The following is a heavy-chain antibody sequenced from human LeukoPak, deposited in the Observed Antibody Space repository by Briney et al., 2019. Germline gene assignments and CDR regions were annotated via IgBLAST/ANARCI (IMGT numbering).Heavy chain of an antibody. D-gene: IGHD5-18*01. CDR1: GFTFNNYG. CDR2: ISFDGTKT. J-gene: IGHJ3*02. V-gene: IGHV3-30*03. CDR3: APPDIRLGYSFGYGADAFDI. Sequence: GGSLRLSCAASGFTFNNYGMHWVRQAPGKGLEWVAIISFDGTKTYYADSVKGRFTISRDNSKNTLYLQMNSLRAEDTAVYYCAPPDIRLGYSFGYGADAFDIWGQGTMVTVSS.